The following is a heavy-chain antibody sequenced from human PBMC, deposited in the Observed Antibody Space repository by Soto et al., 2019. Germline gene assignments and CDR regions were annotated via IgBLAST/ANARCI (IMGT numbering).Heavy chain of an antibody. Sequence: PSDTLSLTCAAGVGTSSAYYWSWIRQPPGKGLEWIGEINHSGSTNYNPSLKSRVTISVDTSKNQFSLKLSSVTAADTAVYYCARGPFTIVRGGRVDYWGQGTLVTVS. J-gene: IGHJ4*02. CDR2: INHSGST. CDR1: VGTSSAYY. CDR3: ARGPFTIVRGGRVDY. V-gene: IGHV4-34*01. D-gene: IGHD3-10*01.